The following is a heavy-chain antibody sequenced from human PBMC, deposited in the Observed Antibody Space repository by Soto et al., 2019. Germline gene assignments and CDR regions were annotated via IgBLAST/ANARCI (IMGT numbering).Heavy chain of an antibody. CDR1: GYTFTSYG. Sequence: GASVKVSCKASGYTFTSYGISWVRQAPGQGLEWMGWISAYNGNTNYAQKLQGRVTMTTDTSKNTLYLQMNSLRGEDTAVYYCAKGGPYYDILSGLLRSDYYFDSWGQGTLVTVS. D-gene: IGHD3-9*01. CDR3: AKGGPYYDILSGLLRSDYYFDS. V-gene: IGHV1-18*01. CDR2: ISAYNGNT. J-gene: IGHJ4*02.